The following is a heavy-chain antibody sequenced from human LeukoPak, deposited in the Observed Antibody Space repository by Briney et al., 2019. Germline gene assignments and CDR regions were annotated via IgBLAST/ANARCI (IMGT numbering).Heavy chain of an antibody. J-gene: IGHJ6*03. CDR1: GGSINNYY. D-gene: IGHD3-10*01. CDR3: ARRLGRKFGERFYYYHYMDV. V-gene: IGHV4-59*12. Sequence: PSETLSLTCTVSGGSINNYYWNWIRQPPGKGLEWIGYIYYTGNTNYNPSLKSRVTISVDTSKNQFSLKLSSVTAADTAVYYCARRLGRKFGERFYYYHYMDVWGKGTTVTVSS. CDR2: IYYTGNT.